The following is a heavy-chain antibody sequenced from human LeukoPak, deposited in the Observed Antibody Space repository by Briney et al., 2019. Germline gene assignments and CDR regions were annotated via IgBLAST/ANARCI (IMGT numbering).Heavy chain of an antibody. J-gene: IGHJ4*02. CDR1: GFTLSSNW. V-gene: IGHV3-74*03. Sequence: GGSLRLSCAASGFTLSSNWMQWVRQAPGTGLGWVSRMNSDGSTTTYTDSVTGRFTIPRDNAKNTLYLQMNSLRPEDTAVYYFARVGASTGAYWGQGTLVTVSS. CDR3: ARVGASTGAY. D-gene: IGHD1-26*01. CDR2: MNSDGSTT.